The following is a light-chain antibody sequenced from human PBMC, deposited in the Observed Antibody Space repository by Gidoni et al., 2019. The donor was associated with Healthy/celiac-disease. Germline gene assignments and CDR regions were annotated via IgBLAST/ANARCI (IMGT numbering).Light chain of an antibody. V-gene: IGKV4-1*01. CDR3: QQYYSTPPWT. Sequence: DIVMTQSPDSLAVYLGERATINCKSSQSVLYSSNNKNYIAWYQQKPGQPPKLLIYWASTRESVVPDRFSGSGSGTDFTLTISSLQAEDVAVYYCQQYYSTPPWTFXQXTKVEIK. J-gene: IGKJ1*01. CDR1: QSVLYSSNNKNY. CDR2: WAS.